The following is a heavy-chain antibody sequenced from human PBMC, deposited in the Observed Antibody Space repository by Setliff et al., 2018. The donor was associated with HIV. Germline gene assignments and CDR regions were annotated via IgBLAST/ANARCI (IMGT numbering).Heavy chain of an antibody. CDR3: AKGAGPTTLAEPFDS. J-gene: IGHJ4*02. V-gene: IGHV3-30*04. CDR1: GFTFSYYT. CDR2: ISYDGNSQ. Sequence: SLRLSCAASGFTFSYYTMHWIRQTTDNGLEWVAVISYDGNSQYYADSVKGRFTISRDNSKSTLYLQMTNLRAEDTALYFCAKGAGPTTLAEPFDSWGQGTLVTVSS. D-gene: IGHD1-26*01.